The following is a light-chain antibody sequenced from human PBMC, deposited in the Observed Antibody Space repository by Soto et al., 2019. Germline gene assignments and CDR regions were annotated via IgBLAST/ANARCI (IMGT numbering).Light chain of an antibody. J-gene: IGLJ1*01. CDR1: SSDVGSYNL. CDR2: EVT. Sequence: QSVLTQPASVSGSPGQSITISCTGTSSDVGSYNLVSWYQQHPGKAPKLMIYEVTNRPSGISNRFSGSKSGNTASLTISGLQAEDEAVYYCSSYASSGGHNYVFATGTKLTVL. CDR3: SSYASSGGHNYV. V-gene: IGLV2-23*02.